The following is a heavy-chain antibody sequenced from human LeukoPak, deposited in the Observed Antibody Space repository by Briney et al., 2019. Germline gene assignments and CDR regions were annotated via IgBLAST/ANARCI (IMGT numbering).Heavy chain of an antibody. CDR2: IYYSGST. Sequence: SETLCLTCTVSGGSISSSSYYWGWIRQPPGKGLEWIGSIYYSGSTYYNPSLKSRVTISVDTSKNQFSLKLSSVTAADTAVYYCARWDLLGYAFDIWGQGTMVTVSS. D-gene: IGHD1-26*01. CDR1: GGSISSSSYY. J-gene: IGHJ3*02. V-gene: IGHV4-39*07. CDR3: ARWDLLGYAFDI.